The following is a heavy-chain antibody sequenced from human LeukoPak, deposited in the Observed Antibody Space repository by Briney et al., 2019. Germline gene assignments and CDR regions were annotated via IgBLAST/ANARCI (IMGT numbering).Heavy chain of an antibody. Sequence: SVKVSCKASGGTFSSYAISWVRQAPGQGLEWMGGIIPFFGTANYAQKFQGRVTITADESMSTAYMELSRLRSEDTAVYYCARDRDSSGYYYGRNWFDPWGQGTLVTVSS. CDR1: GGTFSSYA. V-gene: IGHV1-69*13. J-gene: IGHJ5*02. CDR3: ARDRDSSGYYYGRNWFDP. D-gene: IGHD3-22*01. CDR2: IIPFFGTA.